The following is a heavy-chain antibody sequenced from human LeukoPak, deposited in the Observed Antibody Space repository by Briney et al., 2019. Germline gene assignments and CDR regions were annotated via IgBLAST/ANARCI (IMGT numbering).Heavy chain of an antibody. CDR2: ISGNGGST. Sequence: GGSLRLSCAASGFTFSSYAMSWVRQAPGKGLEWVSAISGNGGSTEYADSVKGRFTISRDNSKNTPYLQMNSLRAEDTAVYYCAKDPSGGYCSGGSCYPWGQGTLVTVSS. J-gene: IGHJ5*02. V-gene: IGHV3-23*01. D-gene: IGHD2-15*01. CDR3: AKDPSGGYCSGGSCYP. CDR1: GFTFSSYA.